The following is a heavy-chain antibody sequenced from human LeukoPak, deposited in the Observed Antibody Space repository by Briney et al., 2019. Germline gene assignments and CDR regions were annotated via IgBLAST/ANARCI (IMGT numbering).Heavy chain of an antibody. CDR1: GFTFSCYW. Sequence: GGSLRLSCAASGFTFSCYWMHWVRQAPGKGLVWVSRINSDGSSTSYADSVKGRFTISRDNAKNTLYLQMNSLRAEDTAVYYCARRSAAKDAFDIWGQGTMVTVSS. V-gene: IGHV3-74*01. J-gene: IGHJ3*02. CDR2: INSDGSST. D-gene: IGHD6-25*01. CDR3: ARRSAAKDAFDI.